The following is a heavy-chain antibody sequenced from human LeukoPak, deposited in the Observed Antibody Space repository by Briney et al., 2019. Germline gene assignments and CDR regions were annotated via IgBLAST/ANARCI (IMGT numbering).Heavy chain of an antibody. CDR2: IIPIFGTS. D-gene: IGHD2-2*01. V-gene: IGHV1-69*05. CDR3: VRSLDCSSSSCLPFDY. CDR1: VGTFISYA. J-gene: IGHJ4*02. Sequence: ASVRVSCKASVGTFISYAISWVGQAPGQGLEWMGGIIPIFGTSNYAQKFQGRVTLTTDESTSTAYLQLSSLGSEDTAGYYFVRSLDCSSSSCLPFDYWGERPLVTVP.